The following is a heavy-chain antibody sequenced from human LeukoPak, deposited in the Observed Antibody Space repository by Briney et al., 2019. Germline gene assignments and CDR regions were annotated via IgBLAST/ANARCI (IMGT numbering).Heavy chain of an antibody. CDR1: GYTFTTYD. V-gene: IGHV1-8*01. J-gene: IGHJ5*02. CDR3: ARGRGSGHKENWFDP. D-gene: IGHD6-19*01. Sequence: ASVKVSCKASGYTFTTYDINWVRQATGQGLEWMGWMNPNSGNTGYAQKFQGRVTMTRNTSISTAYMELSSLRSEDTAVYYCARGRGSGHKENWFDPWGQGTLVTVSS. CDR2: MNPNSGNT.